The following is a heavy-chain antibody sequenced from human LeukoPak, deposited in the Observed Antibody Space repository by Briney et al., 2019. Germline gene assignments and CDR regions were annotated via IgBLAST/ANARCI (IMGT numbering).Heavy chain of an antibody. CDR3: ARKYYYGSGSPLDY. CDR2: IYYSGST. J-gene: IGHJ4*02. D-gene: IGHD3-10*01. V-gene: IGHV4-61*01. Sequence: SETLSLTCTVSGGSVSSGSYYWSWIRQPPGKGLEWIGYIYYSGSTNYNPSLKSRVTILVDKSKNQFSLKLSSVTAADTAVYYCARKYYYGSGSPLDYWGQGTLVTVSS. CDR1: GGSVSSGSYY.